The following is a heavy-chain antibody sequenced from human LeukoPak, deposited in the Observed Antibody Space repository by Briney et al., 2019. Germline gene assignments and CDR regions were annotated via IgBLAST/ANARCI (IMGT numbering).Heavy chain of an antibody. CDR1: GYTFTSYG. J-gene: IGHJ5*02. CDR3: ARSEKFKSGIQLWLTLNWFDP. CDR2: ISAYNGNT. D-gene: IGHD5-18*01. V-gene: IGHV1-18*01. Sequence: GASVKVSCKASGYTFTSYGISWVRQAPGQGLEWMGWISAYNGNTNYAQKLQGRVTMTTDTSTSTAYMELRSLRSDDTAVYYCARSEKFKSGIQLWLTLNWFDPWGQGTLVTVSS.